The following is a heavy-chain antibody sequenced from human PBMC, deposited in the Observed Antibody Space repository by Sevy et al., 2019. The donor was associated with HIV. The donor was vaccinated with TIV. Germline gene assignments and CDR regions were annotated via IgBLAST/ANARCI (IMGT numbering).Heavy chain of an antibody. J-gene: IGHJ6*02. Sequence: GGSLRLSCAASGFTFSSYAMHWVRQAPGKGLEWVAVISYDGNNKYADSGKGRFTSSRDNSKNTLYLQMNSLRAEETAVYYCARDGSSGGLFLKDYYYFGMDVWGQGTTVTVSS. V-gene: IGHV3-30*03. CDR3: ARDGSSGGLFLKDYYYFGMDV. CDR2: ISYDGNNK. D-gene: IGHD3-16*01. CDR1: GFTFSSYA.